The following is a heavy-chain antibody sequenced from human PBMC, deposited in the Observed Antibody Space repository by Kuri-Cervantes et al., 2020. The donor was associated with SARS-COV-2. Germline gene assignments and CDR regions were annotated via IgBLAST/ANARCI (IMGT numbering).Heavy chain of an antibody. CDR1: EFTLDDYA. V-gene: IGHV3-9*01. CDR3: AKDIIAAAGMTIDY. J-gene: IGHJ4*02. CDR2: ISWNSGSI. Sequence: LSLTCAASEFTLDDYAMHWVRQAPGEGLEWVSGISWNSGSIGYADSVKGRFTISRDNAKNSLYLQMNSLRAEDTALYYCAKDIIAAAGMTIDYWGQGTLVTVSS. D-gene: IGHD6-13*01.